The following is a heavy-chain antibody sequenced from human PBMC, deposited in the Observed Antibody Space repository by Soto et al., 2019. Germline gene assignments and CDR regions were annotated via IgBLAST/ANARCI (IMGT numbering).Heavy chain of an antibody. J-gene: IGHJ3*02. Sequence: SETLSLTCTVSGGSISSGGYYWSWIRQHPGKGMEWIGYIYYRGSTYYNTSLKSRVTISVDTSKNQFSLKLSSVTAADSAVYYCARGGSNSGSHFSDAFDIWGQGTMVTVAS. CDR1: GGSISSGGYY. CDR2: IYYRGST. CDR3: ARGGSNSGSHFSDAFDI. V-gene: IGHV4-31*03. D-gene: IGHD1-26*01.